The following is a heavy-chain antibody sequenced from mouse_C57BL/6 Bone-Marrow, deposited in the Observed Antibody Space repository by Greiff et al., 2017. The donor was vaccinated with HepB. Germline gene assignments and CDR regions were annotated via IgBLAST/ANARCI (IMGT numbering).Heavy chain of an antibody. Sequence: QVQLKQSGAELVRPGASVKLSCKASGYTFTDYYINWVKQRPGQGLEWIARIYPGSGNTYYNEKFKGKATLTAEKSSSTAYMQLSSLTSEDSAVYFCARAPESWYFDVWGTGTTVTVSS. CDR1: GYTFTDYY. CDR3: ARAPESWYFDV. CDR2: IYPGSGNT. V-gene: IGHV1-76*01. J-gene: IGHJ1*03.